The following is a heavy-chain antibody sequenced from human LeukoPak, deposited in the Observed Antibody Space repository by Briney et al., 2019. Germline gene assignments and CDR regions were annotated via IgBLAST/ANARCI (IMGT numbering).Heavy chain of an antibody. V-gene: IGHV3-33*01. J-gene: IGHJ5*02. D-gene: IGHD6-13*01. CDR3: ARGGDSSSWYNWFDP. CDR1: GFTFSGYG. Sequence: GGSLRLSCAASGFTFSGYGMHWVRQAPGKGLEWVAVIWYDGSNKYYAYSVKGRFTISRDNSKNTLYLQMNSLRAEDTAVYYCARGGDSSSWYNWFDPWGQGTLVTVSS. CDR2: IWYDGSNK.